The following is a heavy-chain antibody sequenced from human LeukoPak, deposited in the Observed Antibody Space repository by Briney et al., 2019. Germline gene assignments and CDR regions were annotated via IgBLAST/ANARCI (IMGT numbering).Heavy chain of an antibody. J-gene: IGHJ4*02. CDR2: MNPNNGNT. D-gene: IGHD3-22*01. Sequence: ASVKVSCKASGYTFTSYDINWVRQATGQGLEWMGWMNPNNGNTGYAQKFQGRVTMTRNTSISTAYMELGSLRSEDTAVYYCARRPEYHYDSSGYSDSWGQGTLVTVSS. V-gene: IGHV1-8*01. CDR1: GYTFTSYD. CDR3: ARRPEYHYDSSGYSDS.